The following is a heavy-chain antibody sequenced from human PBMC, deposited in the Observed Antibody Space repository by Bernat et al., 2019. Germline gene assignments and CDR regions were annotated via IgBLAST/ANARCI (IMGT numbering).Heavy chain of an antibody. CDR1: GFTFSNAW. D-gene: IGHD3-10*01. J-gene: IGHJ3*01. Sequence: EVQLVESGGGLVKPGGSLRLSCAASGFTFSNAWMSWVRQTPGKGLEWVGRIKSKTDGGKTDYAATVKGRFTISRDDSKNTLYLQMNSLKTEDTAVYYCTTEVYGSGTPWGQGTMVTVSS. V-gene: IGHV3-15*01. CDR2: IKSKTDGGKT. CDR3: TTEVYGSGTP.